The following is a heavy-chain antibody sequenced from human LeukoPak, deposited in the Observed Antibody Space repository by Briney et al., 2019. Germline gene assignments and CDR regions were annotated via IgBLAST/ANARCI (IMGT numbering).Heavy chain of an antibody. CDR1: GYSISSGYS. Sequence: PSETLSLTCTVSGYSISSGYSWGWIRQPPGKGLEWIGSIYYSGSTYYNPSLKSRVTISVDTSKNQFSLKLSSVTAADTAVYYCALSHVIWFGDLGGSWGQGTLVTVSS. J-gene: IGHJ5*02. V-gene: IGHV4-38-2*02. CDR2: IYYSGST. D-gene: IGHD3-10*01. CDR3: ALSHVIWFGDLGGS.